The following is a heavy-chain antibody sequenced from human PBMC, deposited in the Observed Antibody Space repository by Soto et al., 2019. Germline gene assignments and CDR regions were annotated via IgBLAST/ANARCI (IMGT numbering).Heavy chain of an antibody. V-gene: IGHV3-23*01. D-gene: IGHD2-8*01. Sequence: EVQLLESGGGLVQPGGSLRLSCAASGFTFSSYAMSWVRQAPGKGLVWVSAISGSGGSTYYADSVKGRFTISRDNSKNTLCLPMNNLGDTDTAVYYCAQDLIEAPEYCFDYWGKGTLVTVSS. CDR1: GFTFSSYA. J-gene: IGHJ4*02. CDR2: ISGSGGST. CDR3: AQDLIEAPEYCFDY.